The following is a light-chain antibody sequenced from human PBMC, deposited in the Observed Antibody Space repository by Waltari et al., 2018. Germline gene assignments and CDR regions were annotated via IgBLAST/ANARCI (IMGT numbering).Light chain of an antibody. CDR3: RTWDTNTVV. J-gene: IGLJ3*02. V-gene: IGLV3-1*01. CDR1: KW. Sequence: KWFSWYQRKPGQSPVLVIYQDSTPLSGFSGANSGNTATLTISGTQAVDEADNYCRTWDTNTVVFGGGTKLSVL. CDR2: QDS.